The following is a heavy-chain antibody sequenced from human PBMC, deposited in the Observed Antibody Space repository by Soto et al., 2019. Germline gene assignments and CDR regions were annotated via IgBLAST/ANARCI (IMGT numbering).Heavy chain of an antibody. J-gene: IGHJ5*01. CDR3: ARGRYCLTGRCFPNWFDS. CDR2: IYKSTTT. Sequence: LSETLSLTCXVSGDSISTVDYFWAWIRQPPGQALEYIGYIYKSTTTYYNPSFESRVAISLDTSKSQFSLNVTSVTAADTAVYFCARGRYCLTGRCFPNWFDSWGQGTLVTVSS. CDR1: GDSISTVDYF. V-gene: IGHV4-30-4*01. D-gene: IGHD2-15*01.